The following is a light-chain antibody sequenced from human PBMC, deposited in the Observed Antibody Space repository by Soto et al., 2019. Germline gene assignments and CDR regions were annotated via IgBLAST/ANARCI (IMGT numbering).Light chain of an antibody. CDR3: QQYHRYST. CDR2: DVS. V-gene: IGKV1-5*01. CDR1: PSISAW. J-gene: IGKJ1*01. Sequence: DIQMTQSPSTLSASVGDRVTSTCRASPSISAWLAWYQQKPGKAPNLLIYDVSTLDSGVPSRFSGSASGTEFTLTISSLESDDFATYYCQQYHRYSTFGQGTKVDIK.